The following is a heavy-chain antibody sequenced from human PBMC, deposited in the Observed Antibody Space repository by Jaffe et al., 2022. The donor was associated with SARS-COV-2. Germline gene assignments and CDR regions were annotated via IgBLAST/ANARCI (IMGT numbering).Heavy chain of an antibody. CDR1: NYSISSGYY. J-gene: IGHJ4*02. CDR2: IYHSGTT. Sequence: QVQLQESGPGLVKPSETLSLTCTVSNYSISSGYYWGWIRQPPGKGLQWIGSIYHSGTTYYNPSLKSRVTISVDTSKNQFSLKLSSVIASDTAMYYCARVATGYYGVYWGQGTLVTVSS. CDR3: ARVATGYYGVY. V-gene: IGHV4-38-2*02. D-gene: IGHD3-9*01.